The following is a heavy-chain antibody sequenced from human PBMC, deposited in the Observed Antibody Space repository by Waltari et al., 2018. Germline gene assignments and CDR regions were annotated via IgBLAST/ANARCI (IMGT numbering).Heavy chain of an antibody. CDR2: ISSSGSTI. D-gene: IGHD3-3*01. CDR3: AREYDFWSGYPLFDY. CDR1: GFTFSDYY. J-gene: IGHJ4*02. V-gene: IGHV3-11*01. Sequence: QVQLVESGGGLVKPGGSLRLSCAASGFTFSDYYMSWIRQAPGKGLEWVSSISSSGSTIYYADSGKGRFTISRNNAKNSLYLQMNSLRAEDTAVYYCAREYDFWSGYPLFDYWGQGTLVTVSS.